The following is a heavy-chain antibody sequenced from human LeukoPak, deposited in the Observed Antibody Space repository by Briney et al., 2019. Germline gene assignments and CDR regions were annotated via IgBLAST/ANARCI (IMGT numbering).Heavy chain of an antibody. D-gene: IGHD3-10*01. Sequence: SETLSLTCAVSGGSISSSNWWSWVRQPPGKGLEWIGEIYHSGSTNYNPSLKSRVTISVDTSKNQFSLKLSSVTAADTAVYYCARVYAGDAFDIWGQGTMVTVSS. CDR1: GGSISSSNW. CDR3: ARVYAGDAFDI. CDR2: IYHSGST. V-gene: IGHV4-4*02. J-gene: IGHJ3*02.